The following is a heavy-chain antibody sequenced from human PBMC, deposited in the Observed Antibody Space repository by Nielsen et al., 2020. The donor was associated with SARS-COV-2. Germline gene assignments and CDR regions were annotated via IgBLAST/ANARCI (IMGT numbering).Heavy chain of an antibody. D-gene: IGHD4-17*01. V-gene: IGHV3-30*04. CDR3: ARDAYGDLIYGMDV. CDR2: ILHYGGNV. CDR1: GFSFMTYN. J-gene: IGHJ6*02. Sequence: GESLKISCTASGFSFMTYNMHWVRQAPGKGLEWVAAILHYGGNVYHADSVKGRFTISRDNSRNTLYLQMNTLRPEDTAVYSCARDAYGDLIYGMDVGGRGTTVTVSS.